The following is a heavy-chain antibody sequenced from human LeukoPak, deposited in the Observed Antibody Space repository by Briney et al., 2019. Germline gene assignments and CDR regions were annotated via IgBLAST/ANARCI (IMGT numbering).Heavy chain of an antibody. J-gene: IGHJ3*02. CDR2: IYFSGST. D-gene: IGHD3-22*01. Sequence: SETLSLTCTVSGGSISSYYWSWIRQPPGKGLEWIGYIYFSGSTNYNPSLKSRVTISVDTSKNQFSLKLSSVTAADTAVYYCARDVDSSDAFDIWGQGTMVTVSS. CDR1: GGSISSYY. V-gene: IGHV4-59*01. CDR3: ARDVDSSDAFDI.